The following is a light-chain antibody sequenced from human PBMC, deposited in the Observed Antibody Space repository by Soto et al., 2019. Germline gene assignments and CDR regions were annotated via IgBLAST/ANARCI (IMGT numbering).Light chain of an antibody. CDR3: RQTYSTSWT. V-gene: IGKV1-39*01. J-gene: IGKJ1*01. CDR2: AAS. CDR1: QSISSY. Sequence: DIQMTQSPSSLSASIGDRVTITCRASQSISSYLNWFQQRPGKAPKLLIYAASNLQSGVPSRFSGSGSGTDFTLTISSLQPEDFATYYCRQTYSTSWTFGQGTKVDIK.